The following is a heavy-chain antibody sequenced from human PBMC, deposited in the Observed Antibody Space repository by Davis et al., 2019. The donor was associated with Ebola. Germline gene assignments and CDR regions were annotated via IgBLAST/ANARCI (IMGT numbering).Heavy chain of an antibody. CDR1: GGTFSSNS. D-gene: IGHD3-22*01. J-gene: IGHJ4*02. V-gene: IGHV1-69*13. CDR2: IIPLFGTA. Sequence: SVKVSCKASGGTFSSNSISWVRQAPGQGLEWMGGIIPLFGTANYAQKFQGRVTITADESTSTAYMELRSLRSEDTAVYYCAIIDYYDSSGYYLLDYWGQGTLVTVSS. CDR3: AIIDYYDSSGYYLLDY.